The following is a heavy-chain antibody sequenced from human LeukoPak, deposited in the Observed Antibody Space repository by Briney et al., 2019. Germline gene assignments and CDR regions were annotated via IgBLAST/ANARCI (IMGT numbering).Heavy chain of an antibody. J-gene: IGHJ4*02. V-gene: IGHV4-38-2*02. D-gene: IGHD3-22*01. CDR3: ARGGDDSSGYYYMGND. CDR2: IYHSGIT. CDR1: GYSIRSGFY. Sequence: SETLSLTCTVSGYSIRSGFYWGWIRQPPGKGLEWIGNIYHSGITYYTPSLKSRVTISVDTSKNQFYLKLSSVTAADTVVYYCARGGDDSSGYYYMGNDWGQGILVTVSS.